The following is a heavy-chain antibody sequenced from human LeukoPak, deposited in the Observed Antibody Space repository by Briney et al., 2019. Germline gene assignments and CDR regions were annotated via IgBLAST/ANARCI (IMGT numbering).Heavy chain of an antibody. CDR2: INPSGGST. D-gene: IGHD6-13*01. V-gene: IGHV1-46*01. CDR3: ARGRSSRQTGGY. J-gene: IGHJ4*02. Sequence: ASVKVSCKASGYTFTSYYMHWVRQAPGQGLEWMGIINPSGGSTSYAQKFQGRVTMTRDMSTSTVYMELSRLRFDDTAVYYCARGRSSRQTGGYWGQGTLVTVSS. CDR1: GYTFTSYY.